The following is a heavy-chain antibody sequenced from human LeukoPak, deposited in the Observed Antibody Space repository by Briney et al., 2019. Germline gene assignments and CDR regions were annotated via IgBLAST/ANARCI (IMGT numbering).Heavy chain of an antibody. Sequence: SGPTLVKPTQTLTLTCTFSGFSLSTSGVGVAWIRQPPGKALECLALIYWNDDKRYSPSLKSRLTITKDTSKNQVVLTMTNMDPVDAATYYCAHREKGAFDIWGQGTMVTVSS. CDR1: GFSLSTSGVG. J-gene: IGHJ3*02. V-gene: IGHV2-5*01. CDR2: IYWNDDK. CDR3: AHREKGAFDI.